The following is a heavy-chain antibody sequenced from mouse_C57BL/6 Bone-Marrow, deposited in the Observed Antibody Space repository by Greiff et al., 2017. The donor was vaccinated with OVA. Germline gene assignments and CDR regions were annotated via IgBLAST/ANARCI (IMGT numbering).Heavy chain of an antibody. D-gene: IGHD2-1*01. Sequence: VQLQQPGAELVKPGASVKLSCKASGYTFTSYWMHWVKQRPGQGLEWIGMIHPNSGSTNYNEKFKSKATLTVDTSSSPAYMQLSSLTSEASAVEYCSRVRRRDYAMDYWGQGTSVTVSS. CDR2: IHPNSGST. CDR3: SRVRRRDYAMDY. V-gene: IGHV1-64*01. J-gene: IGHJ4*01. CDR1: GYTFTSYW.